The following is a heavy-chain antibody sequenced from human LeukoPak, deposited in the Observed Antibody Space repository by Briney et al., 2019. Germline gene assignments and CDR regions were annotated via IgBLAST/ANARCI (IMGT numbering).Heavy chain of an antibody. CDR2: ISGSDDGT. CDR1: GFTFSTYA. Sequence: GGSLRLSCAASGFTFSTYAMSWVRQVPGKGLEWVSAISGSDDGTYYADSVKGRFTISRDNSRNTLYLQMNTLRAEDTAVYFCAKSPVSSCRGSFCYPFDYWGQGNLVTVSS. D-gene: IGHD2-15*01. V-gene: IGHV3-23*01. J-gene: IGHJ4*02. CDR3: AKSPVSSCRGSFCYPFDY.